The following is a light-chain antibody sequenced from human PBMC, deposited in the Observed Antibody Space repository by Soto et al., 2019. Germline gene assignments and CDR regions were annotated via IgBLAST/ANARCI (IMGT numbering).Light chain of an antibody. J-gene: IGLJ2*01. V-gene: IGLV2-14*03. Sequence: QSALTQPASVSGSPGQPITISCTGTSSDVGAYNFVSWYQQHPGKAPKLMIYDVSNRPSGISNRFSGSKSGNTASLTISGLQAEDEADYYCSSYTTSRTLVFGGGTKLTVL. CDR1: SSDVGAYNF. CDR3: SSYTTSRTLV. CDR2: DVS.